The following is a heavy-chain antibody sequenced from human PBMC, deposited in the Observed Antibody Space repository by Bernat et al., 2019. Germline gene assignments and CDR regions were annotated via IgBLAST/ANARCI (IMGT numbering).Heavy chain of an antibody. CDR1: GYTFTSYA. CDR2: INAGNGNT. Sequence: QVQLVQSGAEVKKPGASVKVSCKASGYTFTSYAMHCVRQAPGQRLEWMGWINAGNGNTKYSQKFQGRVTITRDTSASTAYMELSSLRSEDTAVYYCARAGSGYYRTNYYYYYGRNVWGQGTTVTVSS. J-gene: IGHJ6*02. CDR3: ARAGSGYYRTNYYYYYGRNV. V-gene: IGHV1-3*01. D-gene: IGHD3-22*01.